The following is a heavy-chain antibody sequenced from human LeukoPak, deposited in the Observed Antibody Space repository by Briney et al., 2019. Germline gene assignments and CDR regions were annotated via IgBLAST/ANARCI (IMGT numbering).Heavy chain of an antibody. V-gene: IGHV4-59*01. D-gene: IGHD3-3*01. J-gene: IGHJ5*02. CDR3: ARGSVGYYDFWSGYGTWFDP. CDR2: IYYSGST. CDR1: GVSISSYY. Sequence: SETLSLTCTVSGVSISSYYWSWIRQPPGKGLEWIGYIYYSGSTNYNPSLKSRVTISVDTSKNQFSLKLSSVTAADTAVYYCARGSVGYYDFWSGYGTWFDPWGQGTLVTVSS.